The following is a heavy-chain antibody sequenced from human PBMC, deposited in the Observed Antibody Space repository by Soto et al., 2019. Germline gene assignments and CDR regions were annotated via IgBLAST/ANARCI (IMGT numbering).Heavy chain of an antibody. CDR3: AKIYDILTGYYQPYFDY. CDR2: ISGSGGST. Sequence: PGGSLRLSCAASGFTFSSYAMSRVRQAPGKGLEWVSAISGSGGSTYYADSVKGRFTISRDNSKNTLYLQMNSLRAEDTAVYYCAKIYDILTGYYQPYFDYWGQGTLVTVSS. J-gene: IGHJ4*02. D-gene: IGHD3-9*01. V-gene: IGHV3-23*01. CDR1: GFTFSSYA.